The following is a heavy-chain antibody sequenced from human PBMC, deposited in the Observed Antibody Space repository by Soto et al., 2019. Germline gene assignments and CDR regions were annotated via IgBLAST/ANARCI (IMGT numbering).Heavy chain of an antibody. CDR3: ARWVDSSGSDRGDY. Sequence: QVQLVQSGAEVKKPGSSVKVSCKASGGTFSSYAISWVRQAPGQGLEWMGGIIPIFGTANYAQKFQGRVTITADASTSPAYMELSSLRSEDTAVYYWARWVDSSGSDRGDYWGQGALVTVSS. CDR2: IIPIFGTA. V-gene: IGHV1-69*12. D-gene: IGHD6-19*01. J-gene: IGHJ4*02. CDR1: GGTFSSYA.